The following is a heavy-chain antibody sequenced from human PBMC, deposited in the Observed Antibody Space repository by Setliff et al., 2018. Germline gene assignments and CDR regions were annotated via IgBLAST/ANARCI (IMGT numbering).Heavy chain of an antibody. J-gene: IGHJ6*03. V-gene: IGHV3-23*01. CDR2: ISGSGGST. CDR3: AKVRSSAWSIVYYYMDV. D-gene: IGHD6-13*01. Sequence: PGGSLRLSCTASGFTFSNYWMHWVRQAPGKGLEWVSAISGSGGSTYYADSVKGRFTISRDNSKNTLYLQMNSLRAEDTAVYYCAKVRSSAWSIVYYYMDVWGKGTTVTVSS. CDR1: GFTFSNYW.